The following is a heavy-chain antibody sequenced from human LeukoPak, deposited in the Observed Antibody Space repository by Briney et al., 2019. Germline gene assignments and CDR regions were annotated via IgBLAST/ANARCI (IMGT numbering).Heavy chain of an antibody. CDR1: GGSISSGGYY. D-gene: IGHD1-26*01. CDR3: ARDSGGPHSGFEI. CDR2: IYYSGST. V-gene: IGHV4-31*03. Sequence: SEALSLTCTVSGGSISSGGYYWSRIRQHPGKGLEWIGYIYYSGSTYYNPSLKSRVTISVDTSKNQYSLKMSSVTAADTAVYYCARDSGGPHSGFEIWGQGTMVTASS. J-gene: IGHJ3*02.